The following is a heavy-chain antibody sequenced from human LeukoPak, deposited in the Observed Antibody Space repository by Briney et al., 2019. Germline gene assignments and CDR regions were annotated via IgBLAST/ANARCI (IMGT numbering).Heavy chain of an antibody. V-gene: IGHV1-2*06. CDR3: ARDLLGGSYKSHAFDI. CDR1: GYTFTGYY. Sequence: ASVKVSCKASGYTFTGYYMHWVRQAPGQGLEWMGRINPNSGGTNYAQKFQGRVTMTRDTSISTAYMELSRLRSDDTAVYYCARDLLGGSYKSHAFDIWGQGTMVTVSS. D-gene: IGHD1-26*01. CDR2: INPNSGGT. J-gene: IGHJ3*02.